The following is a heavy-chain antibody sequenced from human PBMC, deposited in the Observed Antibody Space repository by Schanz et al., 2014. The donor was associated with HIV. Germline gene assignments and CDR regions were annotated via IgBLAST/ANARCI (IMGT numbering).Heavy chain of an antibody. Sequence: QVQLVESGGGVVQPGRSLRLSCAASGFTFSSYGMHWVRQSPGKGLEWMAVISYDGSKKYYADSVKGRFTIARDNSKKTLYLQMNSLRAEDTAVYYCAKSRGDSWPYGMDVWGQGTTVTVSS. CDR3: AKSRGDSWPYGMDV. D-gene: IGHD4-17*01. V-gene: IGHV3-33*05. CDR1: GFTFSSYG. J-gene: IGHJ6*02. CDR2: ISYDGSKK.